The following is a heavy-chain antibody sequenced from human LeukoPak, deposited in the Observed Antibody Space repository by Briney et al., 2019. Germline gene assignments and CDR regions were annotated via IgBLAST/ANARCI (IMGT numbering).Heavy chain of an antibody. CDR2: IFYSGST. Sequence: SETLSLTCSVSGGSISSYYWSWIRQPPGKGLERVGYIFYSGSTNYNPSLKSRVTISVDTSKNQFSLRLSSVTAADAAVYYCASAGYSSGWRFDYWGQGTLVTVSS. V-gene: IGHV4-59*08. D-gene: IGHD6-19*01. CDR3: ASAGYSSGWRFDY. J-gene: IGHJ4*02. CDR1: GGSISSYY.